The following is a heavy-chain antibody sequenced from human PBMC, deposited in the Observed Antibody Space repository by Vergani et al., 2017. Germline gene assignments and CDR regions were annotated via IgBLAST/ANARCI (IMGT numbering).Heavy chain of an antibody. CDR1: GFTFSSYA. V-gene: IGHV3-23*04. D-gene: IGHD6-13*01. J-gene: IGHJ2*01. CDR2: ISGSGGST. Sequence: EVQLVESGGGLVKPGGSLRLSCAASGFTFSSYAMSWVRQAPGKGLEWVSAISGSGGSTYYADSVKGRFTISRDNSKNTLYLQMNSLRAEDTAVYYCPRSIPIAAAGKRYFDLWGRGTLVTVSS. CDR3: PRSIPIAAAGKRYFDL.